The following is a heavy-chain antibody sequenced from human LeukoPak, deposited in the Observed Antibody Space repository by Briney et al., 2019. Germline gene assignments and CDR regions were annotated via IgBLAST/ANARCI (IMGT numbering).Heavy chain of an antibody. CDR3: ARGQLRLSN. J-gene: IGHJ4*02. CDR1: GGSFNGYY. CDR2: INHSGST. V-gene: IGHV4-34*01. D-gene: IGHD6-25*01. Sequence: TSETLSLTCAVYGGSFNGYYWTWIRQPPGKGLEWIGEINHSGSTDYNPSLKSRVTISVDTSKNQFSLKLNSVTAADTAVYYCARGQLRLSNWGQGSLVIVSS.